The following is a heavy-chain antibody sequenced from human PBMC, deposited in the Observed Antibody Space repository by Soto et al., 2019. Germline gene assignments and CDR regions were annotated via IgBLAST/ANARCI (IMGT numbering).Heavy chain of an antibody. Sequence: EVQLVESGGGLVQPGRSLRLSCAASGFTFDDYAMHWVRQAPGKGLEWVSGINWNSGNIGYADSVKGRFTISRDNAKNSLYLQMNSLRAEDTALYYCAKSSGGACCSYYMDVWVKGTTVTVSS. J-gene: IGHJ6*03. CDR2: INWNSGNI. CDR1: GFTFDDYA. CDR3: AKSSGGACCSYYMDV. D-gene: IGHD2-21*02. V-gene: IGHV3-9*01.